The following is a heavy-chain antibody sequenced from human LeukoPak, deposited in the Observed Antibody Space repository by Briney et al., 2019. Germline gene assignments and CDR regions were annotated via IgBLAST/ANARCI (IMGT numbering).Heavy chain of an antibody. J-gene: IGHJ4*02. V-gene: IGHV4-39*07. CDR2: VYYSGTT. Sequence: TSETLSLTCTVSGGSISSSSYYWGWIHQPPGKGLEWIGSVYYSGTTYYNPSLKSRVTISVDTSKDQFSLKLRFVTAADTAVYYCARAPAEAGTIDYWGQGTLVTVSS. CDR1: GGSISSSSYY. D-gene: IGHD6-13*01. CDR3: ARAPAEAGTIDY.